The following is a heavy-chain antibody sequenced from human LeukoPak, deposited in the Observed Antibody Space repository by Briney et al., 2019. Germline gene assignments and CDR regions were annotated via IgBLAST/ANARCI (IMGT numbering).Heavy chain of an antibody. CDR3: ARGSAYIVVLPAAIRGDAFDI. J-gene: IGHJ3*02. CDR2: IYPGDSDT. V-gene: IGHV5-51*01. CDR1: GYSFTSYW. Sequence: GESLKISCKGSGYSFTSYWIGWVRQMPGKGLEWLGIIYPGDSDTRYSPSFQGQVTISADKSISTAYLQWSSLKASDTAMYYCARGSAYIVVLPAAIRGDAFDIWGQGTMVTVSS. D-gene: IGHD2-2*01.